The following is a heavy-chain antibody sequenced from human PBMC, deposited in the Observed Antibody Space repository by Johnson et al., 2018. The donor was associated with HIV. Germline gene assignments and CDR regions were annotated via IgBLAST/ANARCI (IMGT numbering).Heavy chain of an antibody. Sequence: QVQLVESGGGVVQPGRSLRLSCAASGFTFSSYAMHWVRQAPGKGLEWVAVISYDGSKKYYADSVKGRFTISRDTSKNTLYLQMNSLRAEYTAVYYCAKEGRDCTGGVCYSLAFDIWGQGTMVTVSS. D-gene: IGHD2-8*02. CDR2: ISYDGSKK. V-gene: IGHV3-30*04. J-gene: IGHJ3*02. CDR1: GFTFSSYA. CDR3: AKEGRDCTGGVCYSLAFDI.